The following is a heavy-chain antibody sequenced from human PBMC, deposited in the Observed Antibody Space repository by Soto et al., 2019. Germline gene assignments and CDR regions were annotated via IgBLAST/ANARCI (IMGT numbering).Heavy chain of an antibody. CDR2: IYPGDSDT. J-gene: IGHJ4*02. D-gene: IGHD2-21*02. CDR3: ARLVRVVTLIRDSYYFDY. V-gene: IGHV5-51*03. CDR1: GYSFTSYW. Sequence: EVQLVQSGAEVKKPGESLKISCKGSGYSFTSYWIGWVRQMPGKGLEWMGIIYPGDSDTRYSPSFQGQVTISADKSISTAYLQGSSLKASDTAMYYCARLVRVVTLIRDSYYFDYWGQGTLVTVSS.